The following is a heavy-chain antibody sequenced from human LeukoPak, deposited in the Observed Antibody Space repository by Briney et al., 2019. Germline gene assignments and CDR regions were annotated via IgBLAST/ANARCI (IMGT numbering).Heavy chain of an antibody. CDR2: IYHSGST. J-gene: IGHJ5*02. CDR3: ARERGYCSGGSCYNAGNWFDP. D-gene: IGHD2-15*01. V-gene: IGHV4-30-2*01. Sequence: PSETLSLTCAVSGGSISSGGYSWSWIRQPPGKGLEWIGYIYHSGSTYYNPSLKSRVTISVDRSKNQFSLKLNSVTAADTAVYYCARERGYCSGGSCYNAGNWFDPWGQGTLVTVSS. CDR1: GGSISSGGYS.